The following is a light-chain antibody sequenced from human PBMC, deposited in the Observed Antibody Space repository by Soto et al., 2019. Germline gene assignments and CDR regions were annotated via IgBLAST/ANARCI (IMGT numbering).Light chain of an antibody. CDR3: QQYKKSPPLT. CDR2: GAF. V-gene: IGKV3-15*01. Sequence: EIVMTQSPATLSVSPGETATLSCRASQSVAFHLAWYQQKPGQGPRLLIYGAFTRATGIPARFSGSGSGTEVTLTISRLQSEDFAVYYCQQYKKSPPLTFGGGTKVEIK. CDR1: QSVAFH. J-gene: IGKJ4*01.